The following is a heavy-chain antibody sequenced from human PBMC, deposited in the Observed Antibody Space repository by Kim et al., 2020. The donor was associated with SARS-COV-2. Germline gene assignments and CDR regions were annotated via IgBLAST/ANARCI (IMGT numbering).Heavy chain of an antibody. J-gene: IGHJ6*01. Sequence: SVKVSCKASGGTFSSYAISWVRQAPGPGLEWMGGIIPIFGPANYAQKFQGRVPITADESPSTAYMELSSLRSDDTAEFYCARVPTERTVVVISLYYNYG. V-gene: IGHV1-69*13. D-gene: IGHD3-22*01. CDR3: ARVPTERTVVVISLYYNYG. CDR2: IIPIFGPA. CDR1: GGTFSSYA.